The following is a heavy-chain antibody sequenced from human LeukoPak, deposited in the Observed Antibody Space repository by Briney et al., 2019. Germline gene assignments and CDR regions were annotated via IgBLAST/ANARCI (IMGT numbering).Heavy chain of an antibody. Sequence: ASVKVSCKASGYTFTSYGISWVRQAPGQGLEWMGWISAYNGNTNYAQKLQGRVTMTTDTSTSTAYMELRSLRSDDTAVYYCARAHLYKWKKYYFDYWGQGTLVTVSS. J-gene: IGHJ4*02. CDR2: ISAYNGNT. V-gene: IGHV1-18*01. CDR1: GYTFTSYG. CDR3: ARAHLYKWKKYYFDY. D-gene: IGHD1-20*01.